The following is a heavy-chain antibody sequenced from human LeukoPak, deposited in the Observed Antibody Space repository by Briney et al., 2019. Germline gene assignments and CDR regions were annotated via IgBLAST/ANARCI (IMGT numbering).Heavy chain of an antibody. CDR2: IYYSGST. CDR3: ARLSQEMATIGVFDY. V-gene: IGHV4-39*01. CDR1: GGSVGSSSYY. Sequence: SETLSLTCTVSGGSVGSSSYYWGWLRQPPGKGLEWIGSIYYSGSTYYNPSLKSRVTISVDTSKNQFSLKLSSVTAADTAVYYCARLSQEMATIGVFDYWGQGTLVTVSS. D-gene: IGHD5-24*01. J-gene: IGHJ4*02.